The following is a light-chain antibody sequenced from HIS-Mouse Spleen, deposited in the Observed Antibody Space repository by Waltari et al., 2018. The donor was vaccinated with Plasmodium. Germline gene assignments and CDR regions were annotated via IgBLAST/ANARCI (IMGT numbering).Light chain of an antibody. Sequence: SYELTQPPSVSVSPGQTARSTCPGDAFPTQYAYWYQQKPGQAPVLVIYKDSERPSGNPERFSGSSSGTTVTLTISGVQAEDEADYYCQSADSSGTPNWVFGGGTKLTVL. J-gene: IGLJ3*02. V-gene: IGLV3-25*03. CDR2: KDS. CDR1: AFPTQY. CDR3: QSADSSGTPNWV.